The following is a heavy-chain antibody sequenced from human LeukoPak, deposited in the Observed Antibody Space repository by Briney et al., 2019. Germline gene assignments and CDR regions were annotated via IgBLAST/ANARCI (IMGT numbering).Heavy chain of an antibody. CDR2: INPNSGGT. D-gene: IGHD2-15*01. Sequence: RASVKVSCKASGYTFTGYYMHWVRQAPGQGLEWMGWINPNSGGTNYAQKFQGRVTMTRDTSISTAYMELNRLRSDDTAVYYCARVPDCSGGSCYSWFDPWGQGTLVTVSS. CDR3: ARVPDCSGGSCYSWFDP. CDR1: GYTFTGYY. V-gene: IGHV1-2*02. J-gene: IGHJ5*02.